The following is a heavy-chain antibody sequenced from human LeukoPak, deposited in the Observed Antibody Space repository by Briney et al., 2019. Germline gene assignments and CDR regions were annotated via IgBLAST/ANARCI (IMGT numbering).Heavy chain of an antibody. CDR2: IIPMLGT. CDR1: GGTFSTYA. J-gene: IGHJ4*02. CDR3: ARMSVIGPRQFDF. D-gene: IGHD2-21*01. Sequence: GASVKVSCKAPGGTFSTYAVSWVRQAPGQGLEWVGGIIPMLGTNYAQKFRGRVTITTDESTSTAYKELSSLRSEETAVYNGARMSVIGPRQFDFWGQGTLVTVSS. V-gene: IGHV1-69*05.